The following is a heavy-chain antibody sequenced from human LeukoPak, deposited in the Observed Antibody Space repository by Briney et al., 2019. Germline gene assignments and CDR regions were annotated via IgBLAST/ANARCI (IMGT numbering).Heavy chain of an antibody. CDR1: GGTFSSYA. Sequence: SVKVSCKASGGTFSSYAISWVRQAPGQGLEWMGGIIPIFGTANYAQKFQGRVTMTRNTSISTAYMELSSLRSEDTAVYYCARGRYSSSWYSYYYMDVWGKGTTVTISS. CDR2: IIPIFGTA. CDR3: ARGRYSSSWYSYYYMDV. D-gene: IGHD6-13*01. J-gene: IGHJ6*03. V-gene: IGHV1-69*05.